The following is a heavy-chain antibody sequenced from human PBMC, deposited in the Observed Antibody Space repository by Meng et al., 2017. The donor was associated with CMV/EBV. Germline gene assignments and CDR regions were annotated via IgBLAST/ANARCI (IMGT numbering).Heavy chain of an antibody. CDR2: INSDGSST. CDR3: AKDLISTYYYDSSGSY. D-gene: IGHD3-22*01. CDR1: GFTFSSYE. J-gene: IGHJ4*02. V-gene: IGHV3-74*01. Sequence: GGSLRLSCAASGFTFSSYEMNWVRQAPGKGLVWVSRINSDGSSTSYADSVKGRFTISRDNSKNTLYLQMNSLRAEDTAVYYCAKDLISTYYYDSSGSYWGQGTLVTVSS.